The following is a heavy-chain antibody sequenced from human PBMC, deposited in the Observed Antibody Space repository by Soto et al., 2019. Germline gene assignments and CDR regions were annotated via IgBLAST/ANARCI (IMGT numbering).Heavy chain of an antibody. V-gene: IGHV4-59*02. D-gene: IGHD1-26*01. CDR1: GGSVTSYH. J-gene: IGHJ5*02. CDR2: TEYTGNT. Sequence: SETLSLTCVVSGGSVTSYHWSWIRQFPGNGLDLIAYTEYTGNTNYNPSLNSRVTISMNTTKNQLSPNLTPMTAAXTAVNYCARDMHAGFPHYFDPRRQRTLVTISS. CDR3: ARDMHAGFPHYFDP.